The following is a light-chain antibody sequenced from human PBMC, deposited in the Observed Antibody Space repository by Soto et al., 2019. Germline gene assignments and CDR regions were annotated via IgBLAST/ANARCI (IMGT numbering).Light chain of an antibody. J-gene: IGLJ2*01. CDR1: TGAVTSNHH. CDR3: LLSYNAAQV. Sequence: QAVVTQEPSLTVSPGGTVTLTCGSSTGAVTSNHHPYWFQQKAGQAPRTLIYDTSNKHSWTPARFSGSLLGDKAALTLSGAQPEDEAQYYCLLSYNAAQVFGGGNKLTVL. CDR2: DTS. V-gene: IGLV7-46*01.